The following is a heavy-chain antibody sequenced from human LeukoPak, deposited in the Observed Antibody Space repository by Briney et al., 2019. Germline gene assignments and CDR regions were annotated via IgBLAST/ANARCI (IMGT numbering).Heavy chain of an antibody. CDR2: INPSGGST. J-gene: IGHJ4*02. CDR1: GYTFTSYY. V-gene: IGHV1-46*01. Sequence: ASVKVSCKASGYTFTSYYMHWVRQAPGQGLEWMGIINPSGGSTSYAQKFQGRVTMTRDMSTSTVYMELSSLRSEDTAVHYCAADSSGYYYFDYWGQGTLVTVSS. CDR3: AADSSGYYYFDY. D-gene: IGHD3-22*01.